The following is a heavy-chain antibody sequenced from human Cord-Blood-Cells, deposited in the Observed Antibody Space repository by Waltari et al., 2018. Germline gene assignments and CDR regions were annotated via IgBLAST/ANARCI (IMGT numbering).Heavy chain of an antibody. D-gene: IGHD6-19*01. CDR2: INAGNGNT. Sequence: QVQLVQSGGEVKKPGASVKVSCKASGCTCTSYAMLLVGTAPGQRLEWVGGINAGNGNTKYSQKFQGRVTITRDTSASTAYMELSSLRSEDTAVYYCALAVAGLVGNFDYWGQGTLVTVSS. CDR3: ALAVAGLVGNFDY. J-gene: IGHJ4*02. CDR1: GCTCTSYA. V-gene: IGHV1-3*01.